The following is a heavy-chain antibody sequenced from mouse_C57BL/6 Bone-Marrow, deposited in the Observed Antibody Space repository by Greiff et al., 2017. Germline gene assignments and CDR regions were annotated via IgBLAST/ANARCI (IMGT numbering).Heavy chain of an antibody. CDR2: INPTSGST. D-gene: IGHD1-1*01. CDR3: ARSSSTVVATDWYFDV. J-gene: IGHJ1*03. V-gene: IGHV1-64*01. CDR1: GYPFTSYW. Sequence: QVQLKQPGAELVPPGASVKLSCKASGYPFTSYWMHWVQQRPGQGLEWIGLINPTSGSTNYNEKFKSKAKLTVDKSSNTAYMQLSMLTSYDSSVYYCARSSSTVVATDWYFDVWGTGTTVTVSS.